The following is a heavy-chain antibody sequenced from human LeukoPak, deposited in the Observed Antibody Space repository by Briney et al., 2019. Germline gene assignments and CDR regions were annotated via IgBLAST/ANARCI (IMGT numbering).Heavy chain of an antibody. CDR2: IYNSVRT. J-gene: IGHJ6*02. D-gene: IGHD5-12*01. CDR3: VRDLVATIDHYYYGMDV. CDR1: GGSVSSGSYY. V-gene: IGHV4-61*01. Sequence: SETLSLSCIVSGGSVSSGSYYWSWIRQPPGKRLEWIGYIYNSVRTNYNPSLKSRVTISVDTSKDQLSLKLSSVTAADTAVYFCVRDLVATIDHYYYGMDVWGQGTTVTVSS.